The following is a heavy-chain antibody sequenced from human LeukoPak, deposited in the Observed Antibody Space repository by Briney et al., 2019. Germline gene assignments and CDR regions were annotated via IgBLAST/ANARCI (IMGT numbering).Heavy chain of an antibody. V-gene: IGHV1-69*05. Sequence: SVKVSCKASGGTFSSYAIIWVRQAPGQGLEWMGGIIPIFGTANYAQKFQGRVTITTDESTSTAYMELSSLRSEDTAVYYCARGAKAARPGYFDYWGQGTLVTVSS. D-gene: IGHD6-6*01. CDR3: ARGAKAARPGYFDY. CDR2: IIPIFGTA. J-gene: IGHJ4*02. CDR1: GGTFSSYA.